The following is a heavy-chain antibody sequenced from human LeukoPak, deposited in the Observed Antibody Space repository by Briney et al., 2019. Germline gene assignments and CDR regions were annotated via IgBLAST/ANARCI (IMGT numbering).Heavy chain of an antibody. CDR1: VGTFSSYA. V-gene: IGHV1-69*06. J-gene: IGHJ6*04. CDR3: ASYYGDYPSYYYGMDV. D-gene: IGHD4-17*01. CDR2: IIPIFGTA. Sequence: GASVKVSCKASVGTFSSYAISWVRQAPGQGLEWMGGIIPIFGTANYAQKFQGRVTIAADKSTSTAYMELSSLRSEDTAVYYCASYYGDYPSYYYGMDVWGKGTTVTVSS.